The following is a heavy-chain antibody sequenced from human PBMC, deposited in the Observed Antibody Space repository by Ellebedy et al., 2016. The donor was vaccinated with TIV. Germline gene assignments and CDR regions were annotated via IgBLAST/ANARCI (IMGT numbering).Heavy chain of an antibody. CDR2: VKQDGSEK. CDR3: AREYWGSVTNRYFDL. J-gene: IGHJ2*01. D-gene: IGHD4-17*01. CDR1: GFTFSIYS. V-gene: IGHV3-7*01. Sequence: GESLKISCAASGFTFSIYSMSWVRQAPGKGLQWVANVKQDGSEKYFVDSVKGRFTISRDNAKNSLYRQINSLSAEDTARYYCAREYWGSVTNRYFDLWGRGTLVTVSS.